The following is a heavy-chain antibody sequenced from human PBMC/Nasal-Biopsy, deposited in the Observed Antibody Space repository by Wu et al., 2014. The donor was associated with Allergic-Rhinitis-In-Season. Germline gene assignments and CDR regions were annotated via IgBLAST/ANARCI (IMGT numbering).Heavy chain of an antibody. CDR2: INDGGGA. D-gene: IGHD3-10*01. V-gene: IGHV4-34*01. CDR1: GGSFSTYY. CDR3: ARGGERPPLGRSETYYNPRLKDAFHI. Sequence: TLSLTCAVYGGSFSTYYWSWIRQSPEKGLEWIGEINDGGGASYNPSLKSRVSISLDTSKTQFSLRLRSVTAADTAVYYCARGGERPPLGRSETYYNPRLKDAFHIWGQGTTVTVSS. J-gene: IGHJ3*02.